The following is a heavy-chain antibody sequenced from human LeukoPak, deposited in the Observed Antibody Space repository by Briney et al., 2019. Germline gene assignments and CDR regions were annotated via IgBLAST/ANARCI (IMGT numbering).Heavy chain of an antibody. J-gene: IGHJ5*02. V-gene: IGHV4-59*12. CDR3: ARDGIGVDP. D-gene: IGHD3-16*01. CDR1: GGSISSYY. Sequence: PSETLSLTCTVSGGSISSYYWTWIRQPPGKGLECIGYFYHVGSANYNPSFKSRVTISVDTSKNQFSLKLSSVTAADTAVYYCARDGIGVDPWGQGTLVTVSS. CDR2: FYHVGSA.